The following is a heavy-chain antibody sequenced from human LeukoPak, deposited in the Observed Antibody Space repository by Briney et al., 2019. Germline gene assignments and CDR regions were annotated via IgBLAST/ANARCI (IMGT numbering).Heavy chain of an antibody. V-gene: IGHV3-7*01. D-gene: IGHD3-9*01. CDR2: IKQDGSET. CDR3: ARGPILQHFDYYMDV. J-gene: IGHJ6*03. CDR1: EFTFSHHW. Sequence: GGSLRLSCAASEFTFSHHWMTWVRQAPGKGLELVANIKQDGSETYYVDSVKGRFTISRDNAKNSLDMQMNSLRVEDTAVYYCARGPILQHFDYYMDVWGKGTTVIISS.